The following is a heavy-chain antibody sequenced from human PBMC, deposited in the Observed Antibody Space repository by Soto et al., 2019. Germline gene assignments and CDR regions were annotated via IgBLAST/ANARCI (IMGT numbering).Heavy chain of an antibody. CDR3: VRRGYSYAELRVLDV. CDR1: GFIFTTYW. Sequence: GESLKISCHGSGFIFTTYWIGWVRQMTGKGLEWMGNIYPGDSDTRYSPSFQGQVTISADKSIRTAYLQWGSLKASDTATYYCVRRGYSYAELRVLDVWGQGTTVTVSS. D-gene: IGHD5-18*01. V-gene: IGHV5-51*01. J-gene: IGHJ6*02. CDR2: IYPGDSDT.